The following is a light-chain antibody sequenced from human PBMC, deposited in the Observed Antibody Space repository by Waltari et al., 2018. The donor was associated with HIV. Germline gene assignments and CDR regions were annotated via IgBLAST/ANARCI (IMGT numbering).Light chain of an antibody. J-gene: IGKJ2*01. CDR1: QSILFSTTNSTY. CDR3: QQYYSHPRT. V-gene: IGKV4-1*01. Sequence: DIVLTQSPDSLTVSLGERATINCKASQSILFSTTNSTYLAWYQQKPGHPPKLLISWASGRRSGVPDRFSGAGSGTDFTLTITSLQAEDVAVYYCQQYYSHPRTFGQGTKLEI. CDR2: WAS.